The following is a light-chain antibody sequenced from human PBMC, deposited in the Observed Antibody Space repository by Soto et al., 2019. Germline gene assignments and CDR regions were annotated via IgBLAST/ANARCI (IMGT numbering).Light chain of an antibody. CDR3: QQRSYWR. Sequence: EMVLTQSPATLSLSPGETATLSCKTSQGISRYLAWYQQRPGQAPRLLIYDASTRATGVPARFSGNGSRTDFTLTIARLEPEDFAVYYCQQRSYWRFGGGTPVQIK. V-gene: IGKV3D-11*01. J-gene: IGKJ4*01. CDR1: QGISRY. CDR2: DAS.